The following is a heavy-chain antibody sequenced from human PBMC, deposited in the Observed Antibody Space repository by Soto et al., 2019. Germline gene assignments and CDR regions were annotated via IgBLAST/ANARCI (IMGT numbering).Heavy chain of an antibody. V-gene: IGHV3-23*01. CDR2: IGGRGGST. J-gene: IGHJ5*02. CDR1: GFTFSSYA. CDR3: AKQGDYDFWSSSNNWLDP. Sequence: GSLRLSCAAPGFTFSSYAMSWVRQAPGKGLEWVSAIGGRGGSTYYADSVKGRFTISRDSSKNTLYLQMNSLRAEDTAVYYCAKQGDYDFWSSSNNWLDPWGQGTLVTVSS. D-gene: IGHD3-3*01.